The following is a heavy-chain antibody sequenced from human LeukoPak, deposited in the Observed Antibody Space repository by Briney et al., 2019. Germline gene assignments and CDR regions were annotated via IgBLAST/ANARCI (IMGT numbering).Heavy chain of an antibody. CDR2: MNPNSGNT. D-gene: IGHD6-19*01. V-gene: IGHV1-8*01. CDR1: GYTFTSYD. Sequence: GASVKVSCKASGYTFTSYDINWVRQATGQGLEWMGWMNPNSGNTGYAQKFQGRVTMTRNTSISTAYMELSSLRSEDTAVYYCARVIAVAGTNYYYYYMDVWGKGTTVTVSS. CDR3: ARVIAVAGTNYYYYYMDV. J-gene: IGHJ6*03.